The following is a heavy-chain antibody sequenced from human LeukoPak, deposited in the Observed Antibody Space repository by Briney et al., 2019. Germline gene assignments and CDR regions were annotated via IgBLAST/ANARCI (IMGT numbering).Heavy chain of an antibody. D-gene: IGHD3-10*01. CDR1: GFTFSNYG. CDR2: IRYDGSNK. Sequence: GGSLRLSCAAPGFTFSNYGMHWVRQAPGKGLEWVAFIRYDGSNKYYADSVKGRFTISRDNSKNTLYLQMNSLRAEDTAVYYCAKGNYYGSAYWGQGTLVTVSS. CDR3: AKGNYYGSAY. J-gene: IGHJ4*02. V-gene: IGHV3-30*02.